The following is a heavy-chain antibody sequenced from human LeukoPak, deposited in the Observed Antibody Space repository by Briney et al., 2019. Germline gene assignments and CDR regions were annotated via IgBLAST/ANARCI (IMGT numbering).Heavy chain of an antibody. Sequence: PSETLSLTCSVSGGSFDSKYWSWIRQPPGKGLEWIGRIYTSGSTNYNPSLKSRVTMSVDTSKNQFSLKLSSVTAADTAVYYCARQSYSSSQLDYWGQGTLVTVSS. V-gene: IGHV4-4*07. D-gene: IGHD6-6*01. CDR1: GGSFDSKY. J-gene: IGHJ4*02. CDR2: IYTSGST. CDR3: ARQSYSSSQLDY.